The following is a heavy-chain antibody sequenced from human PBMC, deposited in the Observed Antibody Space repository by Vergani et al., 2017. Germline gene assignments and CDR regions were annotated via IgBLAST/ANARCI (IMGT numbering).Heavy chain of an antibody. D-gene: IGHD2-21*02. CDR3: AREGDSDFFDL. CDR1: GYTFNDHF. CDR2: IRPKTGDT. Sequence: QVQLVQSGAEVKKPGASVKVSCKASGYTFNDHFIHWVRQAPGQGLEWMGWIRPKTGDTKFGQTFQGRVTLTSDAANNTVYMEVMRLTADDTAMYYCAREGDSDFFDLWGHGTPVTVSS. J-gene: IGHJ4*03. V-gene: IGHV1-2*02.